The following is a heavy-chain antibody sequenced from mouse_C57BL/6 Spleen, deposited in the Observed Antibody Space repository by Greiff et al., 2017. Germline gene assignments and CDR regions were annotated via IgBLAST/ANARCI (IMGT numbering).Heavy chain of an antibody. V-gene: IGHV3-6*01. CDR1: GYSITSGYY. J-gene: IGHJ2*01. CDR2: ISYDGSN. D-gene: IGHD2-3*01. Sequence: EVKLQESGPGLVKPSQSLSLTCSVTGYSITSGYYWNWIRQFPGNKLEWMGYISYDGSNNYNPSLKNRISITRDTSKNQFFLKLNSVTTEDTATYYCARAYDGYSFDYWGQGTTRTVSS. CDR3: ARAYDGYSFDY.